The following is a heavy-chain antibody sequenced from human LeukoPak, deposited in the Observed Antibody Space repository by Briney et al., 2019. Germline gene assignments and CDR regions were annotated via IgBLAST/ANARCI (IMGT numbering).Heavy chain of an antibody. CDR3: ARVRIVVVPAAIPYYYYYYGMDV. J-gene: IGHJ6*02. D-gene: IGHD2-2*01. V-gene: IGHV4-34*01. Sequence: KSSETLSLTCTVSGASFNSDDQYWNWIRQPPGKGLEWIGEINHSGSTNYNPSLKSRVTISVDTSKNQFSLKLSSVTAADTAVYYCARVRIVVVPAAIPYYYYYYGMDVWGQGTTVTVSS. CDR2: INHSGST. CDR1: GASFNSDDQY.